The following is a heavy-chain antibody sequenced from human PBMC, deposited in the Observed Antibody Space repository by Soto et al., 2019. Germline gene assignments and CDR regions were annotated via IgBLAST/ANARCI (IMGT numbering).Heavy chain of an antibody. J-gene: IGHJ5*02. CDR3: ARALSLNYYDSSGYYSSWFDP. D-gene: IGHD3-22*01. Sequence: QVQLVQSGAEVKKPGASVKVSCKASGYTFTSYAMHWVRRAPGQRLEWMGWINAGNGNTKYSQKFQGRVTITRDTSASTAYMELSSLRSEDTAVYYCARALSLNYYDSSGYYSSWFDPWGQGTLVTVSS. V-gene: IGHV1-3*01. CDR2: INAGNGNT. CDR1: GYTFTSYA.